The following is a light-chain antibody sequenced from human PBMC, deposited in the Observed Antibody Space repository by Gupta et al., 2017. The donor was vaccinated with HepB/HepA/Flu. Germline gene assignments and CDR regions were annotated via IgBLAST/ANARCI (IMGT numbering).Light chain of an antibody. Sequence: SYDLTQPPSVSVSPGQTASITCSGSKLGNNYVCWYQQKPGQSPVLVIFEDNKRPAGIPERFSGSNSRNTATLTISGTQTIDEDDYYCQAWDSTTVIFGGGTRLSVL. CDR2: EDN. CDR3: QAWDSTTVI. J-gene: IGLJ2*01. CDR1: KLGNNY. V-gene: IGLV3-1*01.